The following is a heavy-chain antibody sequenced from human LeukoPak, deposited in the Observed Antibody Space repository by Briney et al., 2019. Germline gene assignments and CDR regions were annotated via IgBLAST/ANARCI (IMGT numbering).Heavy chain of an antibody. CDR1: GGSISSGSYY. D-gene: IGHD3-9*01. Sequence: SETLSLTCTVSGGSISSGSYYWGWIRQPAGKGLEWIGRIYTSGSTNYNPSLKSRVTISVDTSKNQFSLKLSSVTAADTAVYYCARRSDESLTGFDFWGQGTLVTVSS. CDR2: IYTSGST. J-gene: IGHJ1*01. CDR3: ARRSDESLTGFDF. V-gene: IGHV4-61*02.